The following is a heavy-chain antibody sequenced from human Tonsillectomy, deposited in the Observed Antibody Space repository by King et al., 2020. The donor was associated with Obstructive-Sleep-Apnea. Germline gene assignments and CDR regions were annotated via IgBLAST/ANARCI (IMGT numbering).Heavy chain of an antibody. CDR1: GYTFTSYY. D-gene: IGHD3-10*01. CDR2: INPSGGSA. J-gene: IGHJ4*02. V-gene: IGHV1-46*01. Sequence: VQLVESGAEVKKPGASVKVSCKASGYTFTSYYMHWVRQAPGQGLEWMGLINPSGGSASYAQTFQGRVSMTRDTSTSTVYMELSSLRSEDTAVYYCARDYGSGSRPFDYWGQGTLVTVSS. CDR3: ARDYGSGSRPFDY.